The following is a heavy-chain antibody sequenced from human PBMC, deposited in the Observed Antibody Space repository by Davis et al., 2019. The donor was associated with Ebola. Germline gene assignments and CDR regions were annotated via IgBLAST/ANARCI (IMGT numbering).Heavy chain of an antibody. CDR3: ASLRRTITGMDDGFDI. J-gene: IGHJ3*02. Sequence: GGSLRLSCAASGFTFSDCPIHWVRQASGKGLEWMGIIYTGDSDTRYSPSFRGQVTISADKSIKAAFLQWSRLRASDTAIYYCASLRRTITGMDDGFDIWGQGTMVTVS. CDR2: IYTGDSDT. V-gene: IGHV5-51*01. D-gene: IGHD2-8*02. CDR1: GFTFSDCP.